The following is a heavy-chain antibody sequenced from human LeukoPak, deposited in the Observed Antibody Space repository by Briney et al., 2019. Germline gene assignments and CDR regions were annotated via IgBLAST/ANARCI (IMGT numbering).Heavy chain of an antibody. V-gene: IGHV1-69*01. J-gene: IGHJ4*02. CDR3: ARDLSGSYSGGYFDY. D-gene: IGHD3-10*01. CDR1: GGIFSCYA. Sequence: SVKVSCKASGGIFSCYAISWVRQAPGQGLEWMGEIIPIFGTANYAQKFQGRVTITADESTSTAYMELSSLRSEDTAVYYCARDLSGSYSGGYFDYWGQGTLVTVSS. CDR2: IIPIFGTA.